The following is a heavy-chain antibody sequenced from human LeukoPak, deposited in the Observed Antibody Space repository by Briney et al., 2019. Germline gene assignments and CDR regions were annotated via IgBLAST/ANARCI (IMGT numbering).Heavy chain of an antibody. Sequence: PGGSLRLSCAASGFTSSSYWMDWVRQAPGKGLEWVANIKQDGSEKYYVNTVKGRFTISRDNAQNSLYLQMNSLRGEDTAVYYCARVRGGYCSGTSCYNAFDIWGQGTMVTVSS. J-gene: IGHJ3*02. CDR1: GFTSSSYW. V-gene: IGHV3-7*01. CDR2: IKQDGSEK. CDR3: ARVRGGYCSGTSCYNAFDI. D-gene: IGHD2-2*02.